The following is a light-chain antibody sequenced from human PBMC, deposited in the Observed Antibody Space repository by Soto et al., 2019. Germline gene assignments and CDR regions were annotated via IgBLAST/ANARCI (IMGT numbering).Light chain of an antibody. CDR1: SSDVGGYNY. CDR2: DVS. CDR3: ISYTSSSTRV. V-gene: IGLV2-14*01. J-gene: IGLJ1*01. Sequence: QSALTQPASVSGSPGQSITISCTGTSSDVGGYNYVSWYQQHPGKAPKLMIYDVSNRPSGVSNRFSGSKSGNTASLSISGLQAEDEADYYCISYTSSSTRVFGTGTQLTVL.